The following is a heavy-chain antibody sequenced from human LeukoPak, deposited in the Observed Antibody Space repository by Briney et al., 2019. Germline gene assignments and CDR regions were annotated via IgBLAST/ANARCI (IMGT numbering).Heavy chain of an antibody. CDR3: ARSRYCSSTSCYFPVLPHLDYYYYGMDV. CDR2: IIPIFGTA. V-gene: IGHV1-69*13. D-gene: IGHD2-2*01. CDR1: GGTFSSYA. J-gene: IGHJ6*02. Sequence: AASVKVSCKASGGTFSSYAISWVRQAPGQGLEWMGGIIPIFGTANYAQKFQGRVMITADESTSTAYMELSSLRSEDTAVYYCARSRYCSSTSCYFPVLPHLDYYYYGMDVWGQGTTVTVSS.